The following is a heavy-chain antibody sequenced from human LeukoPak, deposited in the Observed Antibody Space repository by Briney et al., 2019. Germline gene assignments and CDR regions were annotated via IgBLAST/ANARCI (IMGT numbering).Heavy chain of an antibody. J-gene: IGHJ5*02. V-gene: IGHV1-8*01. Sequence: ASVKVSCKASGYTFTSYDINWVRQAPGQGLEWMGRTNPNSANTSYAQKFQGRVIMTMNNSISTAYLELSSLRAEDTAVYYCARGKVYTWFDPWGQGTLVTVSS. CDR1: GYTFTSYD. CDR2: TNPNSANT. CDR3: ARGKVYTWFDP.